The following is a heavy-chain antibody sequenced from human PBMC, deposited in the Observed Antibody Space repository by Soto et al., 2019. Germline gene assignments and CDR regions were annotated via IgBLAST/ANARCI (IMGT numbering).Heavy chain of an antibody. J-gene: IGHJ4*02. CDR3: ASTGSYY. CDR1: GFIFNNYG. D-gene: IGHD4-17*01. Sequence: GGSLRLSCAASGFIFNNYGMHWVRQAPGKGLEWVAVISYDGSNKYYADSVKGRFTISRDNSKNTLYLQMNILRPEDTALYYCASTGSYYWGQGALVTVSS. CDR2: ISYDGSNK. V-gene: IGHV3-30*03.